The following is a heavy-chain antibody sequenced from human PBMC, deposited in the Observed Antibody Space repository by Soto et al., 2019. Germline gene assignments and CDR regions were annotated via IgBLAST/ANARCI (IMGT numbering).Heavy chain of an antibody. D-gene: IGHD3-10*01. CDR3: ARRTPGGSETYYNSWFDP. V-gene: IGHV4-34*01. CDR2: INHSITT. J-gene: IGHJ5*02. Sequence: SETLSLTCAVYGGSFSGYSWTWIRQPPWRGLEWIGEINHSITTKYNPSLKSRVTISVDTSKNQFSLKLSSVTAADTAVYYCARRTPGGSETYYNSWFDPWGQGTMLTVSS. CDR1: GGSFSGYS.